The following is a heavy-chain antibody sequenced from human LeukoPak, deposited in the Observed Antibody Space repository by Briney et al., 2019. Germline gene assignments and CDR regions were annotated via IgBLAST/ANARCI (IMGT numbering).Heavy chain of an antibody. CDR3: CREVGTHDAFDI. Sequence: SVKVSRKASGGTFSSYAISWVRQAPGQGLEWMGGIIPIFGTANYAQKFQGRVTITTDESTSTAYMELSSLRSEDTAVYYCCREVGTHDAFDIWGQGTMVTVSS. J-gene: IGHJ3*02. V-gene: IGHV1-69*05. CDR1: GGTFSSYA. CDR2: IIPIFGTA. D-gene: IGHD1-1*01.